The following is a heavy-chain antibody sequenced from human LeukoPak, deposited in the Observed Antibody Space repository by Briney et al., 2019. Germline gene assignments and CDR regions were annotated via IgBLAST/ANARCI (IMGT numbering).Heavy chain of an antibody. Sequence: SETLSFTCTVSGVSISRYYWSWIRQPPGKGLECIGYIYNSGSTNYNPSLKSRVTISLDTSKNQFSLNLSSVTAADTAVYYCARVLGLSRSGSFGYWGQGTLVTVSS. J-gene: IGHJ4*02. CDR2: IYNSGST. D-gene: IGHD2-15*01. V-gene: IGHV4-59*01. CDR3: ARVLGLSRSGSFGY. CDR1: GVSISRYY.